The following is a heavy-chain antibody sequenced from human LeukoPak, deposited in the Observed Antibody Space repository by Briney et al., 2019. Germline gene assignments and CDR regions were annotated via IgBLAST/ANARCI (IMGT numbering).Heavy chain of an antibody. V-gene: IGHV3-33*01. D-gene: IGHD1-26*01. Sequence: TGRSLRLSCAASGFSFRSYAMHWVRQAPGKGLEWVAVMWYDKSDTYYADSVKGRFTVSRDNSKKTLYLQMQSVRAEDTAIYYCARGGGTFPKQSFDSWGQGTLVTVSS. CDR3: ARGGGTFPKQSFDS. CDR2: MWYDKSDT. CDR1: GFSFRSYA. J-gene: IGHJ4*02.